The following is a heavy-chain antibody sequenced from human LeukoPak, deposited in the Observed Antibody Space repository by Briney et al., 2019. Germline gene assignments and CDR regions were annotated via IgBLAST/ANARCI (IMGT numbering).Heavy chain of an antibody. CDR2: ISSSSSYI. CDR1: GFTFSSYS. Sequence: GGSLRLSCAASGFTFSSYSMNWARQAPGKGLEWVSSISSSSSYIYYADSVKGRFTISRDNAKNSLYLQMNSLRAEDTAVYYCARDVGAGSWYSRNSGSWGYWGQGTLVTVSS. J-gene: IGHJ4*02. D-gene: IGHD4-23*01. CDR3: ARDVGAGSWYSRNSGSWGY. V-gene: IGHV3-21*01.